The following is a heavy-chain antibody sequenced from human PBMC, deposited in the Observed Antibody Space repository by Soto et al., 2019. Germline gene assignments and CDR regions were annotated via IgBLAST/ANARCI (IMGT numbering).Heavy chain of an antibody. J-gene: IGHJ4*02. CDR2: INHSGST. D-gene: IGHD5-12*01. CDR1: GVSFSGYY. V-gene: IGHV4-34*01. CDR3: AKGLVATD. Sequence: QVQLQQWGAGLLKPSETLSLTCAVYGVSFSGYYWSWFRQPPGKGLEWIGEINHSGSTNYNPSLKSRLTTSLDTSTNQFSLKLNSVTAADMAVYYCAKGLVATDWGQGTLVTVSS.